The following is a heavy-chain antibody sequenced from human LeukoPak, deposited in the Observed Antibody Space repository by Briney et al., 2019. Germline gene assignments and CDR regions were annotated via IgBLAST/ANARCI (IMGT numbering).Heavy chain of an antibody. J-gene: IGHJ5*02. V-gene: IGHV4-59*01. Sequence: PSETLSLTCTVSGGSISSYYWSWIRQPPGRGLEWIGYIYYSGSTNYNPSLKSRVTISADTSKNQFSLKLSSVTAADTAVYYCARTSDYGDYLNWFDPWGQGTLVTVSS. CDR1: GGSISSYY. CDR3: ARTSDYGDYLNWFDP. CDR2: IYYSGST. D-gene: IGHD4-17*01.